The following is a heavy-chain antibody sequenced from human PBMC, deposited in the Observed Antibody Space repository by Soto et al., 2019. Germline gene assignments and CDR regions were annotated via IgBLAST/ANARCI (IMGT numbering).Heavy chain of an antibody. D-gene: IGHD5-12*01. Sequence: SVKVSCKASGGTFSSYAISWVRQAPGQGLEWMGGIIPIFGTANYAQKFQGRVTMTTNESTSTAYMELSSLRSEDTAVYYCARGPDVDIVATNDAFDIWGQGTMVTVSS. CDR2: IIPIFGTA. CDR3: ARGPDVDIVATNDAFDI. CDR1: GGTFSSYA. V-gene: IGHV1-69*05. J-gene: IGHJ3*02.